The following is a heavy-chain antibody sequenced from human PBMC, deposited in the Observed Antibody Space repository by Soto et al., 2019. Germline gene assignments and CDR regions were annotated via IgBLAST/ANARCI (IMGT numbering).Heavy chain of an antibody. CDR1: GGTFSSYT. V-gene: IGHV1-69*02. J-gene: IGHJ3*02. CDR2: IIPILGIA. Sequence: ASVKVSCKASGGTFSSYTISWVRQAPGQGLEWMGSIIPILGIANYAQKFQGRVTITADKSTSTAYMELSSLRSEDTAVYYCATPLAGYNAFDIWGQGTMVTVSS. CDR3: ATPLAGYNAFDI. D-gene: IGHD5-18*01.